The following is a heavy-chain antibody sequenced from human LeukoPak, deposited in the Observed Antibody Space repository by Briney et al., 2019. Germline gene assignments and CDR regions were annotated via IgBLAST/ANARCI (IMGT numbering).Heavy chain of an antibody. CDR2: ISAYNGNT. Sequence: ASVKVSCKASGYTFTSYGISWVRQAPGQGLEWMGWISAYNGNTNYAQKLQGRVTMTTDTSTSTAYMELRSLRSDDTAVYYCARLLWFGELYPLGYWGQGTLVTVSS. CDR1: GYTFTSYG. J-gene: IGHJ4*02. CDR3: ARLLWFGELYPLGY. V-gene: IGHV1-18*01. D-gene: IGHD3-10*01.